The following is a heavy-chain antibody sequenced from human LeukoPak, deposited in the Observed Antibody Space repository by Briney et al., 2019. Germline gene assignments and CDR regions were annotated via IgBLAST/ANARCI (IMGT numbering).Heavy chain of an antibody. CDR2: IYSGGST. D-gene: IGHD2-15*01. V-gene: IGHV3-53*01. CDR1: GFTVSSNY. CDR3: ARDRSPSVVVAADY. Sequence: PGRSLRLSCAASGFTVSSNYMSWVRRAPGKGLEWVSVIYSGGSTYYADSVKGRFTISRDNAKNTLYLQMNSLRAEDTAVYYCARDRSPSVVVAADYWGQGTLVTVSS. J-gene: IGHJ4*02.